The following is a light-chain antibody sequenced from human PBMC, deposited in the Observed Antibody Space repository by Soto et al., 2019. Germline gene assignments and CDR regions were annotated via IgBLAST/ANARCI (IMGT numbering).Light chain of an antibody. CDR1: QGISSY. J-gene: IGKJ1*01. CDR2: AAS. Sequence: IQFTQSPSSLSSSLGNMVTITFRASQGISSYFAWYQPKPGKAPKVLIYAASSLQSGVPSRFSGSGSGTDFTLTISSLQPEDFATYYCQQSYSIPWTFGQGTKVDIK. V-gene: IGKV1-39*01. CDR3: QQSYSIPWT.